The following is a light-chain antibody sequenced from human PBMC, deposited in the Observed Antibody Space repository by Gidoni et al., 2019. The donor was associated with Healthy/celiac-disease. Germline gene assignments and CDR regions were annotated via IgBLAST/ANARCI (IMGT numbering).Light chain of an antibody. CDR3: QQSYSTPQVT. J-gene: IGKJ5*01. V-gene: IGKV1-39*01. Sequence: DIQMTQSTSSLSASVGDRVTITCRARQSISSYLNWYQQKPGKDPKLLIYAASSLQSGVPSRFSGSGSGTDFTLTISSLQPEDFATYYCQQSYSTPQVTFGQGTRLEIK. CDR2: AAS. CDR1: QSISSY.